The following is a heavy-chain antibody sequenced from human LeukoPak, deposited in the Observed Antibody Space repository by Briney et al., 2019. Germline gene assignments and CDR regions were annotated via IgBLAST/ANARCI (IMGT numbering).Heavy chain of an antibody. CDR2: IKQDGSDK. D-gene: IGHD5-18*01. CDR3: ARAYSYVSY. CDR1: GFTFSSYW. J-gene: IGHJ4*02. V-gene: IGHV3-7*01. Sequence: QPGGSLRLSCAASGFTFSSYWMTWVRQAPGKGLEWVAKIKQDGSDKYYVDSVKGRFTISRDNAKNSLYLQMNSLRAEDTAVNYCARAYSYVSYWGQRALVTVSS.